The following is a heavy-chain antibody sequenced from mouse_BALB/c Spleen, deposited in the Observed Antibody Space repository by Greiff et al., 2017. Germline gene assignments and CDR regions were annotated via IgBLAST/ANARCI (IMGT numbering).Heavy chain of an antibody. Sequence: VHVKQSGAELVKPGASVKLSCTASGFNIKDTYMHWVKQRPEQGLEWIGRIDPANGNTKYDPKFQGKATITADTSSNTAYLQLSSLTSEDTAVYYCARGGYGRLFAYWGQGTLVTVSA. CDR1: GFNIKDTY. V-gene: IGHV14-3*02. CDR3: ARGGYGRLFAY. J-gene: IGHJ3*01. D-gene: IGHD2-2*01. CDR2: IDPANGNT.